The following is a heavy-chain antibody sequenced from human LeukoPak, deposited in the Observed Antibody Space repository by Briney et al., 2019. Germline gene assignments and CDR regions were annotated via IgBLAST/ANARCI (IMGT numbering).Heavy chain of an antibody. CDR2: ISSSGNTI. CDR1: GFTFSDYY. CDR3: AKVRYYDSSGYEGCFDY. V-gene: IGHV3-11*01. J-gene: IGHJ4*02. D-gene: IGHD3-22*01. Sequence: GGSLRLSCAASGFTFSDYYMSWIRQAPGKGLEWVSYISSSGNTIYYADSVKGRFTISRDNSKNTLYLQMNSLRAEDTAVYYCAKVRYYDSSGYEGCFDYWGQGTLVTVSS.